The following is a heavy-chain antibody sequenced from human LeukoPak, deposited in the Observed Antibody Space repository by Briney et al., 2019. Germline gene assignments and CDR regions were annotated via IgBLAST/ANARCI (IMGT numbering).Heavy chain of an antibody. Sequence: SQTLSLTCTVSGGSISSYYWSWIRQPPGKGLEWIGYIYYSGSTNYNPSLKSRVTISVDTSKNQFSLKLSSVTAADTAVYYCARLLDGDYFDYWGQGTLVTVSS. V-gene: IGHV4-59*08. D-gene: IGHD5-24*01. J-gene: IGHJ4*02. CDR2: IYYSGST. CDR1: GGSISSYY. CDR3: ARLLDGDYFDY.